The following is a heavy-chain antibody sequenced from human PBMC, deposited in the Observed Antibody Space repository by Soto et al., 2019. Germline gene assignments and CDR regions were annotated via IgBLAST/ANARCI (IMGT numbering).Heavy chain of an antibody. CDR3: TSNYGGVYYYYYGMDV. Sequence: KSGGSLRLSCAASGFTFSNAWMSWVRQAPGKGLEWVGRIKSKTDGGTTDYAAPVKGRFTISRDDSKNTLYLQMNSLKTEDTAVYYCTSNYGGVYYYYYGMDVWGQGTTVTVSS. CDR2: IKSKTDGGTT. V-gene: IGHV3-15*01. J-gene: IGHJ6*02. CDR1: GFTFSNAW. D-gene: IGHD1-7*01.